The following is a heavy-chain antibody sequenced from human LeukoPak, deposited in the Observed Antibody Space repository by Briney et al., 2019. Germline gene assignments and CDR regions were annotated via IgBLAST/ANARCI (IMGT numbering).Heavy chain of an antibody. J-gene: IGHJ5*01. D-gene: IGHD4-17*01. Sequence: SETLSLTCAVYGGSFSGYYWSWIRQPPGKGLEWIGEINHSGSTNYNPSLKSRVTISVDTSKNQFSLKLSSVTAADTAVYYCARTTVTTPFDCWGQGTLVTVSS. CDR1: GGSFSGYY. V-gene: IGHV4-34*01. CDR3: ARTTVTTPFDC. CDR2: INHSGST.